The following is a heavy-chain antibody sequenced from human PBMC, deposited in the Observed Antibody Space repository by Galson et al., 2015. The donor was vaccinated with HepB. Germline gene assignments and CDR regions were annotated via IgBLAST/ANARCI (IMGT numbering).Heavy chain of an antibody. CDR3: ARIGTGVGSDY. CDR2: INPSGGST. Sequence: SVKVSCKASGYTFTGYYMHWVRQAPGQGLEWMGIINPSGGSTSYAQKFQGRVTMTRDTSTSTVYMELSSLRSEDTAVYYCARIGTGVGSDYWGQGTLVTVSS. V-gene: IGHV1-46*01. CDR1: GYTFTGYY. J-gene: IGHJ4*02. D-gene: IGHD1-14*01.